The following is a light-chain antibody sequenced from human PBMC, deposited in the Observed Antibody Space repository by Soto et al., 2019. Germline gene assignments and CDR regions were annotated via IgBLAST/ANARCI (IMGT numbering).Light chain of an antibody. V-gene: IGKV3-20*01. Sequence: EIVLTQSPGTLSLSPGERATLSCRASQSVRSSYLAWYQQKPGQAPRLLIYGASSRAPGLPDRFRGSGSGTDFTLTIRRLEPEDFAVYYCQQYGSSPNTFGQGTKLEIK. CDR3: QQYGSSPNT. J-gene: IGKJ2*01. CDR1: QSVRSSY. CDR2: GAS.